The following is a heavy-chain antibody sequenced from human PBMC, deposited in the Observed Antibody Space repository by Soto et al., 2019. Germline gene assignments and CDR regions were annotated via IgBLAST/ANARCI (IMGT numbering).Heavy chain of an antibody. V-gene: IGHV1-3*01. CDR1: GYTFISYP. D-gene: IGHD1-26*01. Sequence: VQLVQSGAEVKKPGASVRISCMASGYTFISYPIHWVRQAPGQRLECMGWINPANGDTRYSQKFQGRVTITRDTSATTAYMDLNSLIPDDTAIYYCAKSGSLDYWGQGTPITVSS. CDR3: AKSGSLDY. CDR2: INPANGDT. J-gene: IGHJ4*02.